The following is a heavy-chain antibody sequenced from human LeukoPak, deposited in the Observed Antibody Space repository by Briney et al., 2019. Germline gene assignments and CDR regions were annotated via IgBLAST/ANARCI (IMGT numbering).Heavy chain of an antibody. CDR1: GGSISSSSYY. D-gene: IGHD2-15*01. CDR3: ARATLFDCSGGSCYSPGMDV. Sequence: SETLSLTCTVSGGSISSSSYYWGWIRQPPGKGLEWIGSIYYSGSTYYNPSLKSRVTISVDTSKNQFSLKLSSVTAADTAVYYCARATLFDCSGGSCYSPGMDVWGQGTTVTVSS. CDR2: IYYSGST. V-gene: IGHV4-39*01. J-gene: IGHJ6*02.